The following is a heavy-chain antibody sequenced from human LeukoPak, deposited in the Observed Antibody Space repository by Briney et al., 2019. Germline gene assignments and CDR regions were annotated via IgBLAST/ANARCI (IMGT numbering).Heavy chain of an antibody. D-gene: IGHD3-10*01. V-gene: IGHV4-39*07. CDR1: GGSISSSSYY. CDR2: INHSGST. J-gene: IGHJ4*02. CDR3: ARGGKMVRGVINYYFDY. Sequence: SETLSLTCTVSGGSISSSSYYWSWIRQPPGKGLEWIGEINHSGSTNYNPSLKSRVTISVDTSKNQFSLKLSSVTAADTAVYYCARGGKMVRGVINYYFDYWGQGTLVTVSS.